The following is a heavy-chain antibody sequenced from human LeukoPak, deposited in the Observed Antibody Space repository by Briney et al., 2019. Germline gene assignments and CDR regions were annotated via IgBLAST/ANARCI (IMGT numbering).Heavy chain of an antibody. D-gene: IGHD6-19*01. CDR2: IKQDGSEK. CDR3: ARRRYSSGWRYFDY. V-gene: IGHV3-7*01. J-gene: IGHJ4*02. Sequence: GGSLRLSCAASGFTFSSYWMSWVRQAPGKGLEWVANIKQDGSEKYYVDSVKGRFTISRDNAKNSLYLQVNSLRAEDTAVYYCARRRYSSGWRYFDYWGQGTLVTVSS. CDR1: GFTFSSYW.